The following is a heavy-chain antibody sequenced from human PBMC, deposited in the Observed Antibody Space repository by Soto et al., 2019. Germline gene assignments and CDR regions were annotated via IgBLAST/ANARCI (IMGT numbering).Heavy chain of an antibody. CDR3: ARVFPPYSNYNWFDP. D-gene: IGHD4-4*01. CDR1: GYTFTSYY. CDR2: INPSGGST. J-gene: IGHJ5*02. Sequence: GASVKVSCKASGYTFTSYYMHWVRQAPGQGLEWMGIINPSGGSTSYAQKFQGRVTMTRGTSTSTVYMELSSLRSEDTAVYYCARVFPPYSNYNWFDPWGQGTLVTVSS. V-gene: IGHV1-46*01.